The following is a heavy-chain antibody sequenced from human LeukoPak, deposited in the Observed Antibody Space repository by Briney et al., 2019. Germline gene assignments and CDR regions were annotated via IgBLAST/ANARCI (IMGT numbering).Heavy chain of an antibody. D-gene: IGHD3-10*01. CDR2: IQYDGTNK. CDR1: GFTFRSYG. Sequence: PGGSLRLSCAASGFTFRSYGMYWVRQAPGKGLEWVALIQYDGTNKYYADSVKGRFTISRDNSKNTLYLQLNTLRAEDTAVYYCATSIGEPSDYWGQGTLVTVSS. CDR3: ATSIGEPSDY. J-gene: IGHJ4*02. V-gene: IGHV3-30*02.